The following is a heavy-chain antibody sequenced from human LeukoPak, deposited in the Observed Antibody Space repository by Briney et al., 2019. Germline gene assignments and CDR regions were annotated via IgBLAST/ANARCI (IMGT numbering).Heavy chain of an antibody. V-gene: IGHV7-4-1*02. CDR1: GYTFTSYA. CDR2: INTNTGNP. D-gene: IGHD3-10*01. J-gene: IGHJ4*02. CDR3: AREMPDYYGSGRDFDY. Sequence: GASVKVSCKASGYTFTSYAMNWVRQAPGQGLEWMGWINTNTGNPTYAQGFTGRFVFSLDTSVSTAYLQISSLKAEDTAVYYCAREMPDYYGSGRDFDYWGQGTLVTVSS.